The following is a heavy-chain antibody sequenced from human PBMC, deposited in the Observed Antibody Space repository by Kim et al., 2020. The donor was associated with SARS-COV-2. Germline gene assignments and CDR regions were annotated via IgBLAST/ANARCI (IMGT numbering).Heavy chain of an antibody. Sequence: SETLSLTCTVSGASVTSGSYNWNWVRQPPGKGLEWIGYVSLDGSPSSNPSLKTPVTISVDRSRNQFSLNLISVTAADTAVYYCASSTHWKKSWYSSNYGVDVWGQGTGVTVSS. CDR3: ASSTHWKKSWYSSNYGVDV. CDR1: GASVTSGSYN. V-gene: IGHV4-61*01. D-gene: IGHD1-1*01. J-gene: IGHJ6*02. CDR2: VSLDGSP.